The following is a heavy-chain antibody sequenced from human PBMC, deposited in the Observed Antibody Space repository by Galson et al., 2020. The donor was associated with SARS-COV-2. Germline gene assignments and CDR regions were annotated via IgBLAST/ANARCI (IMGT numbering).Heavy chain of an antibody. CDR1: GFTFSDYY. CDR2: ISSSGSTI. J-gene: IGHJ3*02. D-gene: IGHD3-16*01. Sequence: GESLKISCAASGFTFSDYYMSWIRQAPGKGLEWVSYISSSGSTIYYADSVKGRFTISRDNAKNSLYLQMNSLRAEDTAVYYCAREVTVYTGPDAFDIWGQGTMVTVSS. V-gene: IGHV3-11*04. CDR3: AREVTVYTGPDAFDI.